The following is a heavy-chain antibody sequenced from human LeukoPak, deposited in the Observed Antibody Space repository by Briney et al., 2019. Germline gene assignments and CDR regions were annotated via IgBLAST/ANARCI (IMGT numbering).Heavy chain of an antibody. J-gene: IGHJ3*02. CDR2: INHSGST. CDR1: GGSFSGYY. D-gene: IGHD3-3*01. Sequence: SETLSLTCAVYGGSFSGYYWSWIRQPPGKGLEWIGEINHSGSTNYNPSLKSRATISVDTSKNQFSLKLSSVTAADTAVYYCARKGFFGGFIDAFDIWAQGKMVTVS. V-gene: IGHV4-34*01. CDR3: ARKGFFGGFIDAFDI.